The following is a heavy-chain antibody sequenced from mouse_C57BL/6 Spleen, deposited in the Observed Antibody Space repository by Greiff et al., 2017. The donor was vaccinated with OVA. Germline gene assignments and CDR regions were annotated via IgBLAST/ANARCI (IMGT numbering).Heavy chain of an antibody. CDR1: GFTFSDYG. CDR3: ARLGEMDD. D-gene: IGHD4-1*01. Sequence: EVKLVESGGGLVQPGGSLKLSCAASGFTFSDYGMAWVRQAPRKGPEWVAFISNLAYSIYYADTVTGRFTISRENAKNTLYLEMSSLRSEDTAMYYCARLGEMDDWGQGTSVTVSS. V-gene: IGHV5-15*01. J-gene: IGHJ4*01. CDR2: ISNLAYSI.